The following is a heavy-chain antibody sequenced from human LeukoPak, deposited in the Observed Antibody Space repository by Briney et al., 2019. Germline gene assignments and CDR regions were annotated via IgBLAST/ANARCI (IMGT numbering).Heavy chain of an antibody. Sequence: PSETLSLTCAVYGGSFSGYYWSWIRQPPGKGLEWIGEINHSGSTDYNPSLKSRVTIPVDTSKNQFSLKLSSVTAADTAVYYCARLAVAGRFDYWGQGTLVTVSS. CDR3: ARLAVAGRFDY. J-gene: IGHJ4*02. V-gene: IGHV4-34*01. D-gene: IGHD6-19*01. CDR1: GGSFSGYY. CDR2: INHSGST.